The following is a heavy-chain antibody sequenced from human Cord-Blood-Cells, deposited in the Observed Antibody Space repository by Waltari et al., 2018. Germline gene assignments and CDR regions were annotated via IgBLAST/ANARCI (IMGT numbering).Heavy chain of an antibody. Sequence: EVQLVESGGGLVKPGGSLRLSCAASGFTFSSYSMNWVRQAPGKGLEWVSSISSSSSYRYYADSVKGRFTISRDNAKNSLYLQMNSLRAEDTAVYYCARDTYSYGYAFDIWGQGTMVTVSS. CDR3: ARDTYSYGYAFDI. J-gene: IGHJ3*02. D-gene: IGHD5-18*01. CDR1: GFTFSSYS. CDR2: ISSSSSYR. V-gene: IGHV3-21*01.